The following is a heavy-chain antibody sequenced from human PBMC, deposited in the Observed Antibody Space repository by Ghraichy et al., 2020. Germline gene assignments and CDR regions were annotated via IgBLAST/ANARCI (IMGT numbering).Heavy chain of an antibody. CDR3: ARGGRGKLFDY. CDR1: GGSFSGYY. CDR2: INHSGST. V-gene: IGHV4-34*01. J-gene: IGHJ4*02. Sequence: SETLSLTCAVYGGSFSGYYWSWIRQPPGKGLEWIGEINHSGSTNYNPSLKSRVTISVDTSKNQFSLKLSSVTAANTAVYYCARGGRGKLFDYWGQGTLVTVSS. D-gene: IGHD1-26*01.